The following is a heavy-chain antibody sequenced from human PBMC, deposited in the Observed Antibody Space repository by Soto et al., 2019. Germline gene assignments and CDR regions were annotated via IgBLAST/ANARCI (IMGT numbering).Heavy chain of an antibody. CDR3: ARVNYDFWSGYCLLEGPHKRPGPYYYGMDV. CDR2: ISSSSSYI. CDR1: GFTFSSYS. D-gene: IGHD3-3*01. J-gene: IGHJ6*02. V-gene: IGHV3-21*01. Sequence: PEGSLRLSCAASGFTFSSYSMNWDRQAPGKGLEWVSSISSSSSYIYYADSVKGRFTISRDNAKNSLYLQMNSLRADDTAVYYCARVNYDFWSGYCLLEGPHKRPGPYYYGMDVWGQVPRATFSS.